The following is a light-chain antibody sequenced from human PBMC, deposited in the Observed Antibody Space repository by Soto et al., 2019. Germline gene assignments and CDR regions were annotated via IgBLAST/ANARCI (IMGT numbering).Light chain of an antibody. Sequence: DIQMTQSPSSLSASVGDRVTITCRASQGISNYLAWYQQKPGKVPKLLIYAASTLQSGVPSRFSGSGSGTDFTHTISSLQPEDVATFYCQKYNSAPPYTFGQGIKLEIK. J-gene: IGKJ2*01. CDR1: QGISNY. CDR3: QKYNSAPPYT. V-gene: IGKV1-27*01. CDR2: AAS.